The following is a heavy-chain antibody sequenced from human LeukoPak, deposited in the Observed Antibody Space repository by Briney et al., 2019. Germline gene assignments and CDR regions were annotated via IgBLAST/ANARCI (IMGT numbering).Heavy chain of an antibody. J-gene: IGHJ6*03. CDR3: ARDTAGGGYYDYYYYMDV. Sequence: SETLSLTCTVSGGSISSYYWSWIRQPAGKGLEWIGRIYTSGSTNYSPSLKSRVTMSVDTSKNQFSLKLSSVTAADTAVYYCARDTAGGGYYDYYYYMDVWGKGTTVTVFS. CDR2: IYTSGST. V-gene: IGHV4-4*07. D-gene: IGHD3-3*01. CDR1: GGSISSYY.